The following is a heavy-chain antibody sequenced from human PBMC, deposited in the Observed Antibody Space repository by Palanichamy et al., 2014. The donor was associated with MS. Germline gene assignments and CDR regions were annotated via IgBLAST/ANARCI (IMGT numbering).Heavy chain of an antibody. J-gene: IGHJ3*02. V-gene: IGHV3-7*01. CDR2: IKQDGSEK. D-gene: IGHD5-12*01. Sequence: EVQLVESGGGLVQPGGSLRLSCAASGFTFSSYWMSWVRQAPGKGLEWVANIKQDGSEKYYVDSVKGRFTISRDNAKNSLYLQMNSLRAEDTAVYYCARGRRRGYSGYDYAFDIWGQGTMVTVSS. CDR3: ARGRRRGYSGYDYAFDI. CDR1: GFTFSSYW.